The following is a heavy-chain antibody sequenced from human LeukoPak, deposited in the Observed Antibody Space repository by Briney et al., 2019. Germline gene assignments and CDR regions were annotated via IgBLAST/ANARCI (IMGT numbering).Heavy chain of an antibody. CDR2: ISGSGGST. D-gene: IGHD3-10*01. J-gene: IGHJ4*02. Sequence: PGGSLRLSCAASGFTFSSYAMGWVRQAPGKGLEWVSAISGSGGSTYYADSVKGRFTISRDNSKNTLYLQMNSLRAEDTAVYYCAKDIDGSGSYYPGGFDYWGQGTLVTVSS. CDR1: GFTFSSYA. CDR3: AKDIDGSGSYYPGGFDY. V-gene: IGHV3-23*01.